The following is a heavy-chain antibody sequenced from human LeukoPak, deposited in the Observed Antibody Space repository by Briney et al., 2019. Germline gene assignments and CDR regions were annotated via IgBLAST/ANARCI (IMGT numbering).Heavy chain of an antibody. Sequence: GGSLRLSCAASGFTFSSYAMSWVRQAPGKGLEWVSAISGSGGSTYYADFVKGRFTISRDNSKNTLYLQMNSLRAEDTAVYYCARDVSRIAARPDQIDYWGQGTLVTVSS. CDR2: ISGSGGST. CDR3: ARDVSRIAARPDQIDY. J-gene: IGHJ4*02. V-gene: IGHV3-23*01. D-gene: IGHD6-6*01. CDR1: GFTFSSYA.